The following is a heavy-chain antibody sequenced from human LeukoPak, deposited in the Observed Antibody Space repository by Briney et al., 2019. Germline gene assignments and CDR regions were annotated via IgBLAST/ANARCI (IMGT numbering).Heavy chain of an antibody. CDR3: AKPRGGDSWAFDV. Sequence: PGGSLRLSCAASGFTFSSYGMHWVRQAPGKGLEWVAGISYDGRDKYYADSVKGRFTISRDNSKNTLNMQMNSLRVEDTAVYYCAKPRGGDSWAFDVWGQGTMDTVSS. J-gene: IGHJ3*01. V-gene: IGHV3-30*18. CDR2: ISYDGRDK. D-gene: IGHD2-21*02. CDR1: GFTFSSYG.